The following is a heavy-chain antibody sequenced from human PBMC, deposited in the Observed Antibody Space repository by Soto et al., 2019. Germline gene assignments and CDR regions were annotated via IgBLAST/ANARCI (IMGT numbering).Heavy chain of an antibody. CDR1: GYTFTSYG. CDR2: ISAYNGNT. Sequence: ASVKVSCKASGYTFTSYGISWGRQAPGQGLEWMGWISAYNGNTNYAQKPQGRVTMTTDTSTSTAYMELRSLRSDDTAVYYCARDVIVLVPAASLVNWFDPWGQGTLVTVSS. J-gene: IGHJ5*02. CDR3: ARDVIVLVPAASLVNWFDP. V-gene: IGHV1-18*01. D-gene: IGHD2-2*01.